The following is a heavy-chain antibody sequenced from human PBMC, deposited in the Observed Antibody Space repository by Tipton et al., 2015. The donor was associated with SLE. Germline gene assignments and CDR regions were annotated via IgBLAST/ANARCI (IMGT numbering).Heavy chain of an antibody. D-gene: IGHD2-2*02. J-gene: IGHJ4*02. V-gene: IGHV3-74*01. CDR2: INSDGSST. CDR1: GFTFDDYA. Sequence: SLRLSCAASGFTFDDYAMHWVRQAPGKGLVWVSRINSDGSSTSYADSVKGRFTISRENAKNTLYLQMNSLRAEDTAVYYCARGYCSSTSCYTALEGFDYWGQGTLVTVSS. CDR3: ARGYCSSTSCYTALEGFDY.